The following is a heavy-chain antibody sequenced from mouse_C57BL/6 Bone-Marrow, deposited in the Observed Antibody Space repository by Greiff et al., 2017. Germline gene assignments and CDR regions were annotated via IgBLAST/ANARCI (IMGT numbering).Heavy chain of an antibody. CDR1: GYTFTSYW. Sequence: QVQLQQPGTELVKPGASVKLSCKASGYTFTSYWMHWVKPRPGQGLEWIGNINPSNGGTNYNEKFKSKATLTVDKSSSTAYMQLSSLTSEDSAVYYCARKRELGLDVDYWGQGTTLTVSS. V-gene: IGHV1-53*01. D-gene: IGHD4-1*01. CDR2: INPSNGGT. J-gene: IGHJ2*01. CDR3: ARKRELGLDVDY.